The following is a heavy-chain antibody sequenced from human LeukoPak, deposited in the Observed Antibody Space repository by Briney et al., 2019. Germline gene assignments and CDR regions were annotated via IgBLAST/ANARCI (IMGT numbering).Heavy chain of an antibody. Sequence: SQTLSLTCAISGDCVSSSSAAWSWIRQSPSRGLEWLGRTYYRGKWYNDYAVTLKSRISVNPDKSKNQFSLQLNSVAPEDTAAYYCARDLVILAAALDVWGQGATVTVPS. CDR1: GDCVSSSSAA. CDR3: ARDLVILAAALDV. D-gene: IGHD6-13*01. J-gene: IGHJ6*02. V-gene: IGHV6-1*01. CDR2: TYYRGKWYN.